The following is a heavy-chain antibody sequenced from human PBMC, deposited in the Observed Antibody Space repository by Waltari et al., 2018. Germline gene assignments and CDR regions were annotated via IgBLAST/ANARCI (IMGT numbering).Heavy chain of an antibody. CDR3: ARDPAYHCSSTSCYNTPFDY. Sequence: EVQLVESGGGLVQPGGSLRLSCAASGFTFSTYSMSWVRQAQGTGLGWVANINLEGGVKYYVDSVKGRFTISRDNAKNSRYLQINSLRAEDTAVYYCARDPAYHCSSTSCYNTPFDYWGQGTLVTVSS. J-gene: IGHJ4*02. V-gene: IGHV3-7*01. CDR1: GFTFSTYS. D-gene: IGHD2-2*02. CDR2: INLEGGVK.